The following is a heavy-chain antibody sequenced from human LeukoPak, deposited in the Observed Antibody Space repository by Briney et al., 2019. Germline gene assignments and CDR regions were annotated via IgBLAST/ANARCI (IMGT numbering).Heavy chain of an antibody. CDR3: ARDFGADSSSWYVGFDY. V-gene: IGHV4-59*01. CDR1: GGSISSYY. D-gene: IGHD6-13*01. CDR2: IYYSGST. J-gene: IGHJ4*02. Sequence: NPSETLSLTCTVSGGSISSYYWSWIRQPPGKGLEWIGYIYYSGSTNYNPSLKSRVTISVDTSKNQFSLKLSSVTAADTAVYYCARDFGADSSSWYVGFDYWGQGTLVTVSS.